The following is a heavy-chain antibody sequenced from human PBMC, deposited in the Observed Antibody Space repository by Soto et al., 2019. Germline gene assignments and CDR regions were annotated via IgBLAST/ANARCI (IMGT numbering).Heavy chain of an antibody. V-gene: IGHV3-23*01. Sequence: LRLSCADSGFTFSSYAMSWVRQAPGKGLEWVSGISGSGGSTYYADSVKGRFTISRDNSKNTLYLQMNSLRAEDTAIYYCAKDRRTGMVEPEYFQHWGQGTLVTVSS. J-gene: IGHJ1*01. CDR2: ISGSGGST. D-gene: IGHD5-18*01. CDR3: AKDRRTGMVEPEYFQH. CDR1: GFTFSSYA.